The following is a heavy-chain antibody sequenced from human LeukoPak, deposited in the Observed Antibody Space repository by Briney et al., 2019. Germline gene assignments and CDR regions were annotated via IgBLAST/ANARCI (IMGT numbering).Heavy chain of an antibody. CDR2: FDPEDGET. CDR1: GYTLTELS. Sequence: GASAKVSCKVSGYTLTELSMHWVRQAPGKGLEWMGGFDPEDGETIYAQKFQGRVTMTEDTSTDTAYMELSSLRSEDTAVYYCATEFGYSYGRDIWGQGTMVTVSS. D-gene: IGHD5-18*01. V-gene: IGHV1-24*01. J-gene: IGHJ3*02. CDR3: ATEFGYSYGRDI.